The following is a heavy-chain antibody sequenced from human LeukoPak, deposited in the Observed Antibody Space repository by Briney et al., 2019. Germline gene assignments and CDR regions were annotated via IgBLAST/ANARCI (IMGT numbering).Heavy chain of an antibody. CDR1: GDSISSYY. D-gene: IGHD6-25*01. CDR3: ARAGGVKTAALDLDY. CDR2: IYYSGST. V-gene: IGHV4-59*01. J-gene: IGHJ4*02. Sequence: KPSETLSLTCTVSGDSISSYYWSWIRQPPGKGLEWIGYIYYSGSTDYNPSLKSRVTMSVDTSKNQFSLKLSSVTAADTAVYYCARAGGVKTAALDLDYWGQGTLVTVSS.